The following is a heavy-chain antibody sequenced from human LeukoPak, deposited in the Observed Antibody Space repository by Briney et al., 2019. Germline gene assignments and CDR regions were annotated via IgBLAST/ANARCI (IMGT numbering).Heavy chain of an antibody. D-gene: IGHD5-24*01. CDR2: IYYSGST. CDR3: ARHMPEMATINLFDY. V-gene: IGHV4-39*01. J-gene: IGHJ4*02. CDR1: GGSISSSSYY. Sequence: SETLSLTCTVSGGSISSSSYYWGWIRQPPGKGLEWIGSIYYSGSTYYNPSLKSRVTISVDTSKNQFSLKLSSVTAADTAVYYCARHMPEMATINLFDYWGQGTLVNVSS.